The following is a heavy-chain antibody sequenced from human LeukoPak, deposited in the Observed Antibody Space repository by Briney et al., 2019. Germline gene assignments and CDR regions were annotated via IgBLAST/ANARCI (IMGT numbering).Heavy chain of an antibody. CDR3: AKAPVTSCRGAFCYPFDY. D-gene: IGHD2-21*01. J-gene: IGHJ4*01. Sequence: GGSLRLSCAAPGSTFSASDMSWVRQVPGKGLEWVSASSSSDDGKWYAESVRGRFTISRDTSKNTVYLQMNSLRVEDAGVYYCAKAPVTSCRGAFCYPFDYWGHGTLVTVSS. CDR1: GSTFSASD. V-gene: IGHV3-23*01. CDR2: SSSSDDGK.